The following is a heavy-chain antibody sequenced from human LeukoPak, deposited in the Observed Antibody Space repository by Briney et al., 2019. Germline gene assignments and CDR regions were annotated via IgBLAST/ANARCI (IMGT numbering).Heavy chain of an antibody. J-gene: IGHJ4*02. Sequence: GGSLRLSCAASGLTGSHNYVSWVRQAPGKGLEWVSAISGSGGSTYYADSVKGRFTISRDNSKNTLYLQMNSLRAEDTAVYYCAKGFIAVADHLDYWGQGTLVTVSS. CDR1: GLTGSHNY. D-gene: IGHD6-19*01. CDR2: ISGSGGST. V-gene: IGHV3-23*01. CDR3: AKGFIAVADHLDY.